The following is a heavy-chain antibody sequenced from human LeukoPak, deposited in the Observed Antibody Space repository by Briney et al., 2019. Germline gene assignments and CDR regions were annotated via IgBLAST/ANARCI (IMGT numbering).Heavy chain of an antibody. CDR3: AKTLLRFLEWPKDAFDI. CDR1: GFTFSSYA. J-gene: IGHJ3*02. D-gene: IGHD3-3*01. CDR2: ISGSGGST. V-gene: IGHV3-23*01. Sequence: GGSLRLSCAASGFTFSSYAMSWVRQAPGKGLEWVSAISGSGGSTYYADSVKGRFTISRDNSKNTLYLQMNSLRAEDTAVYYCAKTLLRFLEWPKDAFDIWGQGTMVTVSS.